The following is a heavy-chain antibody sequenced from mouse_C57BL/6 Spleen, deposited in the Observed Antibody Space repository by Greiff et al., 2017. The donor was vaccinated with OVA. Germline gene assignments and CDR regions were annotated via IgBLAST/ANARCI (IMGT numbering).Heavy chain of an antibody. J-gene: IGHJ1*03. V-gene: IGHV2-2*01. CDR2: IWSGGST. CDR1: GFSLTSYG. Sequence: VQLQQSGPGLVQPSQSLSITCTVSGFSLTSYGVHWVRQSPGKGLEWLGVIWSGGSTDYNAAFISRLSISKDNSKSQVFFKMNSLQADDTAIYYCARKGIWEGYFDVWGTGTTVTVSS. D-gene: IGHD4-1*01. CDR3: ARKGIWEGYFDV.